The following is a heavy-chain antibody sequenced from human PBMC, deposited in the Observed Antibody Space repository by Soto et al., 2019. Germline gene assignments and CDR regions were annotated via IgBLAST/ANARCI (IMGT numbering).Heavy chain of an antibody. CDR3: ARDPKTSGGQNWAFNYFDS. CDR1: GFSFSISP. V-gene: IGHV3-30-3*01. D-gene: IGHD7-27*01. Sequence: QVQLVESGGGVVQPGRSLRLSCAASGFSFSISPMHWDRQAPGKGPEWVALISYDGTNKFYADSVKGRFTISRDNSKSTLYLQVDSLRPEAAAVYYCARDPKTSGGQNWAFNYFDSWGQGTLVTVSS. J-gene: IGHJ4*02. CDR2: ISYDGTNK.